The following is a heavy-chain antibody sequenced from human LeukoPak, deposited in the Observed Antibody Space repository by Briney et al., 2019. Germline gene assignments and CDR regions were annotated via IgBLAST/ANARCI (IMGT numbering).Heavy chain of an antibody. D-gene: IGHD1-26*01. Sequence: SVKVSCKASGGTFSRYAISWMRQAPGQGLEWMGGIIPIFGTTNYAQKFQGRVTITADESTSTVYMEVTSLRSEDTAVYYCAREPANSGAAHFDYWGQGTLVTVSS. CDR3: AREPANSGAAHFDY. V-gene: IGHV1-69*13. CDR2: IIPIFGTT. J-gene: IGHJ4*02. CDR1: GGTFSRYA.